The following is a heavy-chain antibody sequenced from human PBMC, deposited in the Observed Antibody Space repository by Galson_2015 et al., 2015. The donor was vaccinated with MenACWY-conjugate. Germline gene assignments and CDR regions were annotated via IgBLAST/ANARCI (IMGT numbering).Heavy chain of an antibody. CDR2: TYDRAKWTN. V-gene: IGHV6-1*01. CDR1: GDSVSSKGAA. CDR3: ARCPQWEAVHRRELDS. Sequence: CAISGDSVSSKGAAWNWIRQSPSRGLEGLGRTYDRAKWTNEYATSVKSRITINADTSKNQFSLQLNSVTPEDTAVYYCARCPQWEAVHRRELDSGGQGPLVTVSS. D-gene: IGHD1-26*01. J-gene: IGHJ4*02.